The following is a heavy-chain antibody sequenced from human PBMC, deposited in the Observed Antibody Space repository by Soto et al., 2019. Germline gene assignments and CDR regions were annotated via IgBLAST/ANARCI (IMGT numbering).Heavy chain of an antibody. J-gene: IGHJ4*02. V-gene: IGHV3-7*01. CDR2: IKQDGSEK. D-gene: IGHD6-13*01. CDR1: GLTCSSYW. Sequence: GALRLSCAASGLTCSSYWMSGVLQAPGKGREWVANIKQDGSEKYYVDAVKGRFTISRDNAKNSLYLQMNSLRAEDTAVYYCARRTIAAAGTRSGHFDYWGQGTLVTVSS. CDR3: ARRTIAAAGTRSGHFDY.